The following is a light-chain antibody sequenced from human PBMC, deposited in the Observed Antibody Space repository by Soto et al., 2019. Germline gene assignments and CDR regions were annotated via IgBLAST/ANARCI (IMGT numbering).Light chain of an antibody. J-gene: IGKJ4*01. CDR2: DAS. CDR1: RDIAHY. V-gene: IGKV1-33*01. CDR3: QQYDDLPLT. Sequence: DIQLTQSPSSLSASVGDRITITCQASRDIAHYLSWYQQKPGKAPQLLVYDASKLQTGVPSRFSGSASGTDFTFAISSLQPEDRATYFWQQYDDLPLTFGGGTKVEIK.